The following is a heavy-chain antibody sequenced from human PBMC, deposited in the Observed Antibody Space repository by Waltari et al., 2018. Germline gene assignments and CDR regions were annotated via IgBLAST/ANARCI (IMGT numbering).Heavy chain of an antibody. CDR1: GGSISSNNW. J-gene: IGHJ5*01. D-gene: IGHD6-13*01. V-gene: IGHV4-4*02. CDR2: IYHSGNT. CDR3: AGVGPGLWYGIDS. Sequence: QVQLQESGPGLVKSSGTLSLTCAVSGGSISSNNWWSWVRQPPGKGLEWGGEIYHSGNTNYNPSLKGRVIISLDKSRNQFSLRLTSVTAADTAVYYCAGVGPGLWYGIDSWGHGTLVTVPS.